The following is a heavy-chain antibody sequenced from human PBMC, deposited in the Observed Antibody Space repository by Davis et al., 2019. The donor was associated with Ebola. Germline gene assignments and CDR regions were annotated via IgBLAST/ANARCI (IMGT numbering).Heavy chain of an antibody. J-gene: IGHJ6*02. V-gene: IGHV1-69-2*01. Sequence: AASVKVSCKGSGYSFSDYYMHWVQGAPGKGLEWVGLVDPKGGKTVYAEKFQDRVTITADKSTDTVYMELRSLRYEDTAVYYCATLDILTAYVSYAMDVWGQGTTVTVS. CDR1: GYSFSDYY. CDR2: VDPKGGKT. CDR3: ATLDILTAYVSYAMDV. D-gene: IGHD3-9*01.